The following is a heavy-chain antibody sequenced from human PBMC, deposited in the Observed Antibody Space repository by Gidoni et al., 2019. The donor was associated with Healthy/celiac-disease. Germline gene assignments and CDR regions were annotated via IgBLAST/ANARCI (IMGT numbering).Heavy chain of an antibody. CDR3: ARNTIFGVVIMRNYYYYGMDV. Sequence: EVQLVASGGGLVKPGGSLRLSCAASGFTFSTYSMNWVRQAPGKGLEWVSSISSSSSYIYYADSVKGRFTISRDNAKNSLYLQMNSLRAEDTAVYYCARNTIFGVVIMRNYYYYGMDVWGQGTTVTVSS. D-gene: IGHD3-3*01. J-gene: IGHJ6*02. V-gene: IGHV3-21*01. CDR2: ISSSSSYI. CDR1: GFTFSTYS.